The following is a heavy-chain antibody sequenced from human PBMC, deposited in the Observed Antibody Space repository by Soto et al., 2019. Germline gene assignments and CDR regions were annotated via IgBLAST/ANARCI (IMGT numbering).Heavy chain of an antibody. CDR3: ARETQEYSSSSGWFDP. Sequence: PSQTLSLTCAISGGSVSSNSAAWNWIRQSPSRGLEWLGRTYYRSKWYNDYAVSVKSRITINPDTSKNQFSLQLNSVTPKDTAVYYCARETQEYSSSSGWFDPWGQGTLVTVSS. CDR2: TYYRSKWYN. CDR1: GGSVSSNSAA. V-gene: IGHV6-1*01. D-gene: IGHD6-6*01. J-gene: IGHJ5*02.